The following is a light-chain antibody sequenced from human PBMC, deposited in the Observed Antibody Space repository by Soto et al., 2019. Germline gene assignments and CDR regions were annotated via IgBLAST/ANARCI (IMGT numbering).Light chain of an antibody. CDR1: SDINVGSYN. Sequence: QSVLTQPPSSSASPGESARLTCTLPSDINVGSYNIYWYQQKPGSPLRYLLYYYSDSDKGQGSGVPSRFSGSKDASANTGILLISGLQSEDEADYYCMIWPSNALGVVFGGGTKLTVL. CDR2: YYSDSDK. V-gene: IGLV5-37*01. J-gene: IGLJ2*01. CDR3: MIWPSNALGVV.